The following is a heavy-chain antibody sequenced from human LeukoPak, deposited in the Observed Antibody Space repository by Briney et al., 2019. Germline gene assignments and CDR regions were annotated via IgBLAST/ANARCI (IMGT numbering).Heavy chain of an antibody. CDR3: AKDLGAWIQGVLDY. CDR1: GFTFSSFA. CDR2: ISGVGGSA. J-gene: IGHJ4*02. Sequence: PGGPLRLSCAASGFTFSSFAMSWVRQAPGKGLERVSAISGVGGSAYYADSVKGRFTISRDISKNTLSLQMSSLRAEDTAVYYCAKDLGAWIQGVLDYWGQGTLVTVSS. V-gene: IGHV3-23*01. D-gene: IGHD5-18*01.